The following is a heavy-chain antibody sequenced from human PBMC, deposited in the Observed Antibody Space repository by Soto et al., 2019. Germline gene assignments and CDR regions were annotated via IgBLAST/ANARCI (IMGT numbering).Heavy chain of an antibody. V-gene: IGHV1-2*04. J-gene: IGHJ5*02. CDR3: ARGSVDIVLVPASISGVADWFDP. CDR2: INPNSGCT. D-gene: IGHD2-2*01. Sequence: QVQLVQSGAEVKKPGASVKVSCKASGYTFTGYYMHWVRQAPGQGLEWMGWINPNSGCTNYAQKFQGWVNMTRDTSISTAYMELSRLRSEGTAVYYCARGSVDIVLVPASISGVADWFDPCGQGPLVTVSS. CDR1: GYTFTGYY.